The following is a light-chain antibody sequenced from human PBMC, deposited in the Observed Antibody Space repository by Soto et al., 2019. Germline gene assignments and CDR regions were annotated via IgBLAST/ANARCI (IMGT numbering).Light chain of an antibody. CDR3: SSFADSPVV. V-gene: IGLV2-8*01. J-gene: IGLJ2*01. CDR1: SSDVGGYYY. Sequence: QSALTQPASVSGSPGQSITISCTGTSSDVGGYYYVSWYQHHPGKAPKLMIYQVSNRPSGVPDRFSGSKSGNTASLTVSGLQAEDEADYYCSSFADSPVVFGGGTKVTVL. CDR2: QVS.